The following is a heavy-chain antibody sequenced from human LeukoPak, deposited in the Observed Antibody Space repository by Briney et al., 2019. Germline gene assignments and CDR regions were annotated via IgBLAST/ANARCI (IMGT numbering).Heavy chain of an antibody. CDR3: VTEYCSSTTCPSVGC. V-gene: IGHV3-11*04. D-gene: IGHD2/OR15-2a*01. Sequence: GGSLRLSCAASGFTFSDYYMSWIRQAPGKGLEWVSYISSSGSTIYYADSVKGRFTISRDNAKNSLYLQMNSLRAEDTAVYYCVTEYCSSTTCPSVGCWGQGTLVTVSS. J-gene: IGHJ4*02. CDR1: GFTFSDYY. CDR2: ISSSGSTI.